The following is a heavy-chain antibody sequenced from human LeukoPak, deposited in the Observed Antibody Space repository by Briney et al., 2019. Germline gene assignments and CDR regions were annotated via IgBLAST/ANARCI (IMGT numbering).Heavy chain of an antibody. J-gene: IGHJ4*02. V-gene: IGHV3-7*04. CDR1: GFTFSNYW. Sequence: GALLLSCAASGFTFSNYWLTWVRQAPGNGLEWVANINQDGSRTSYVDSLRGRFTISRDNAKNSLYLQMTSLRAEDTAVYFCARDQTKDSPDYWGQGTLVTVSS. CDR3: ARDQTKDSPDY. D-gene: IGHD2-15*01. CDR2: INQDGSRT.